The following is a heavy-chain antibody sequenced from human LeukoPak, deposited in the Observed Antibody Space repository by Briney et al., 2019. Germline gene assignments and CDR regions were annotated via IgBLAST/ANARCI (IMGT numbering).Heavy chain of an antibody. Sequence: PGGSWRPSWPASGSTSGTPWMGWVRQPQGKGRGWVGGIKGKTDGGTTDYAAPVKGRFTISRDDSKNTLYLQMNSLKTEDTAVYYCTVDYGDYDESDYYMDVWGKGTTVTVSS. V-gene: IGHV3-15*01. D-gene: IGHD4-17*01. CDR3: TVDYGDYDESDYYMDV. CDR2: IKGKTDGGTT. CDR1: GSTSGTPW. J-gene: IGHJ6*03.